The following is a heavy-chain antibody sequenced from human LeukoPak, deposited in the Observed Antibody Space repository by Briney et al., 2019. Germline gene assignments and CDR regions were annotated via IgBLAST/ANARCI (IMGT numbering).Heavy chain of an antibody. CDR3: ARDIAAAGPWYFDL. CDR2: INHSGST. D-gene: IGHD6-13*01. CDR1: GGSLNDCY. V-gene: IGHV4-34*01. J-gene: IGHJ2*01. Sequence: SVTLSLTCAVYGGSLNDCYWRWIRQPPGKGLEGIGEINHSGSTNYNPSLKSRVTISVDTSKNQFSLRLSSVTAADTAVYYCARDIAAAGPWYFDLWGRGTLVTVSS.